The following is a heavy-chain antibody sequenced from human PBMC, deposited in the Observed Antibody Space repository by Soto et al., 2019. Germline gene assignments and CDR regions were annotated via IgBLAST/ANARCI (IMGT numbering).Heavy chain of an antibody. CDR2: ITYDGSFQ. D-gene: IGHD1-7*01. V-gene: IGHV3-30*18. J-gene: IGHJ4*02. Sequence: PXESLRLSCQASGFSFDNYGMHWVRQAPGKGLEWVAVITYDGSFQYYADSVKGRFTISRDNSKDTLSLHLNTLKPEDTAVYHCAKDRVGGTFYTPLAFWGQGTLVTVSS. CDR1: GFSFDNYG. CDR3: AKDRVGGTFYTPLAF.